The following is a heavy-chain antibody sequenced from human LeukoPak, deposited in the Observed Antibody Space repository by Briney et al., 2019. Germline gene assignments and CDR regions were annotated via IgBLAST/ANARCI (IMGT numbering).Heavy chain of an antibody. V-gene: IGHV3-7*03. J-gene: IGHJ4*02. CDR3: AREADSSGWYAIDY. D-gene: IGHD6-19*01. CDR1: GFTFSSYW. Sequence: GGSLRLSCAASGFTFSSYWMSWVRQAPGKGLEWVANIKQDGSEKYYVDSVKGRFTISRDNAKNSLHLQMNSLRAEDTAVYYCAREADSSGWYAIDYWGQGTLVTVSS. CDR2: IKQDGSEK.